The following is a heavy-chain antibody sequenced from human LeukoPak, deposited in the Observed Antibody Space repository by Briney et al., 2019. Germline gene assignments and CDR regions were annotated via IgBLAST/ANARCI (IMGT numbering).Heavy chain of an antibody. Sequence: PSETLSLTCTVSGGSISSSSYYWGWIRQPPGKGLEWIGSIYYSGSTYYNPSLKSRVTISVDTSKNQFSLKLSSVTAADTAVYYCASRTMVRGVRGFDYWGQGTLVTVSS. J-gene: IGHJ4*02. D-gene: IGHD3-10*01. V-gene: IGHV4-39*01. CDR2: IYYSGST. CDR1: GGSISSSSYY. CDR3: ASRTMVRGVRGFDY.